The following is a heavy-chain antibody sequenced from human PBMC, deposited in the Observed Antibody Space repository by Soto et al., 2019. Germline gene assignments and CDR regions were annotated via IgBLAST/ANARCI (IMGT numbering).Heavy chain of an antibody. V-gene: IGHV1-3*04. D-gene: IGHD2-2*01. Sequence: ASVKVSCKASGYTFTRYAMHWVRQAPGQRLEWMGWINSGKGNTKYSEKFQGRVTITSDTSASTAYMDLSSLRSEDTAMYYCARAGDDCSAANCYVIDYWGQGTLVTVSS. J-gene: IGHJ4*02. CDR2: INSGKGNT. CDR3: ARAGDDCSAANCYVIDY. CDR1: GYTFTRYA.